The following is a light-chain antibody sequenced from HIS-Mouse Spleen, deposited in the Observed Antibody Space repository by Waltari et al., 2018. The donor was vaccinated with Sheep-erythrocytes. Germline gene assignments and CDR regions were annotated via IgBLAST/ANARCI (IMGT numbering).Light chain of an antibody. J-gene: IGKJ2*01. CDR2: AAS. V-gene: IGKV1-9*01. Sequence: DIQLTQSPSSLSASVGDRVTITCRDSQGISSYLAWYQQKPGKAPKLLIYAASTLQSGVPSRFSGSGSGTEFTLTISSLQPEDFATYYCQQLNSYPHTFGQGTKLEIK. CDR3: QQLNSYPHT. CDR1: QGISSY.